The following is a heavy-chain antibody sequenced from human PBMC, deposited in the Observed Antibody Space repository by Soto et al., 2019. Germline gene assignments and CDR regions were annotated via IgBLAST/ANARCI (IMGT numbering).Heavy chain of an antibody. CDR1: GFTFSDYS. Sequence: GGSLRLSCAASGFTFSDYSMNWVRQAPGKGLEWVSSISTTTSYIYYADSVKGRFTISRDSAKNSLYLQMNTLRAEDTAVYYCARDGFDFWSPIEYWGQGTLVTVSS. V-gene: IGHV3-21*01. J-gene: IGHJ4*02. CDR3: ARDGFDFWSPIEY. D-gene: IGHD3-3*01. CDR2: ISTTTSYI.